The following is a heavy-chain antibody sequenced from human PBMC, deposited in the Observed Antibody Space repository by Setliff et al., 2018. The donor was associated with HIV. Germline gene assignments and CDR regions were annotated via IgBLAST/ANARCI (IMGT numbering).Heavy chain of an antibody. J-gene: IGHJ4*02. CDR1: GFTFDSHG. V-gene: IGHV3-48*01. CDR2: INPAGITM. D-gene: IGHD4-4*01. Sequence: GESLKISCAGSGFTFDSHGMIWVRQAPGRGLEWLSYINPAGITMYYADSVRGRFTISRDNAQSSLYLQINSLRAEDTAFYYCARVRNPTVHTMYFDSWGQGTLGTVSS. CDR3: ARVRNPTVHTMYFDS.